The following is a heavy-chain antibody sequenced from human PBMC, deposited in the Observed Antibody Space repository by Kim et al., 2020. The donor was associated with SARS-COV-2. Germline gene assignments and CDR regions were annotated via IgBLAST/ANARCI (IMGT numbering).Heavy chain of an antibody. D-gene: IGHD1-1*01. CDR2: ISYDGSNK. Sequence: GGSLRLSCAASGFTFSSYGMHWVRQAPGKGLEWVAVISYDGSNKYYADSVKGRFTISRDNSKNTLYLQMNSLRAEDTAVYYCAKTGGAGTTSVYYGMDVWGQGTTVTVSS. V-gene: IGHV3-30*18. CDR3: AKTGGAGTTSVYYGMDV. J-gene: IGHJ6*02. CDR1: GFTFSSYG.